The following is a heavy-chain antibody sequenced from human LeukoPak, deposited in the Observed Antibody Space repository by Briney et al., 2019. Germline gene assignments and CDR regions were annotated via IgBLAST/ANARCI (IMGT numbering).Heavy chain of an antibody. CDR3: ARGRYYYGSGSSPDY. J-gene: IGHJ4*02. CDR2: LYYSGST. D-gene: IGHD3-10*01. Sequence: SETLSLTCTVAGDSISSSTSYWAWIRQSPGKGLEWIGSLYYSGSTNYNPSLKSRVTISVDTSKNQFSLKLSSVTAADTAVYYCARGRYYYGSGSSPDYWGQGTLVTVSS. CDR1: GDSISSSTSY. V-gene: IGHV4-39*07.